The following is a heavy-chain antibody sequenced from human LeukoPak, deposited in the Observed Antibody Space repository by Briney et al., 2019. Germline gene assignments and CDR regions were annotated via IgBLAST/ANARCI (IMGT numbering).Heavy chain of an antibody. CDR3: ATYTGLKYFQH. Sequence: ASVNVSCKVSGYTLTELFMHWVREARGKGGEWMGGFDPEDAETIYAQKFQATLIMTEDTSTDTAYMELSSLRSEDTAVYYCATYTGLKYFQHWGQGTLVTVSS. CDR2: FDPEDAET. CDR1: GYTLTELF. V-gene: IGHV1-24*01. J-gene: IGHJ1*01. D-gene: IGHD2-8*02.